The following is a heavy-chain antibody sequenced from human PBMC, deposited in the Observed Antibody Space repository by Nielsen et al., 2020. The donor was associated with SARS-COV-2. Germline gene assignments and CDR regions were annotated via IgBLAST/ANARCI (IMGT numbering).Heavy chain of an antibody. J-gene: IGHJ6*02. CDR1: GFTVSSNY. Sequence: GESLKISCAASGFTVSSNYMSWVRQAPGKGLEWVSVIYSGGSTYYADSVKGRFTISRDNSKNTLYLQMNSLRAEDTAVYYCARRSYYGIDVWGQGTTVTVSS. CDR3: ARRSYYGIDV. V-gene: IGHV3-53*01. CDR2: IYSGGST. D-gene: IGHD6-19*01.